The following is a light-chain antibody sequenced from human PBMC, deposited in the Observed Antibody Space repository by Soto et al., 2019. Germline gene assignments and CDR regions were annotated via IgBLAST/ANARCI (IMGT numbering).Light chain of an antibody. V-gene: IGLV2-8*01. J-gene: IGLJ1*01. Sequence: QSVLTQPPSASGSPGQSVTISCTGTSSDVGAYNFVSWYQQHSDKAPKLIIYEVNKRPSGVPDRFSGSKSGNTASLTVSGLQAEDEADYHCSSYTNTGTLYVFGTGTKLTVL. CDR3: SSYTNTGTLYV. CDR2: EVN. CDR1: SSDVGAYNF.